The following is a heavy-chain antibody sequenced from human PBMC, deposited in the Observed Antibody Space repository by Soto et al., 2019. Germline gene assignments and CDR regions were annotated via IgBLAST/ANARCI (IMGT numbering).Heavy chain of an antibody. CDR1: GFTFSSYA. CDR3: AKYYYDSSDSRGASDI. D-gene: IGHD3-22*01. CDR2: ISSTGGHT. V-gene: IGHV3-23*01. Sequence: EVQLLESGGGLVQLGGSLRLSCAASGFTFSSYAMNWVRQAPGKGLEWVSAISSTGGHTFYADSVKGRFTSSRDNSKSTLYLQMNSLRPEDTAIYYCAKYYYDSSDSRGASDIWGQGTMVTVSS. J-gene: IGHJ3*02.